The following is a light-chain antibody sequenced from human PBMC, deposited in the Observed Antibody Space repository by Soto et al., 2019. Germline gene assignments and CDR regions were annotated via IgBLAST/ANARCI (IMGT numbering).Light chain of an antibody. Sequence: QSVLTQPPSVSGAPGQRVTISCTWSSSNIGAGYNVHWYQQLPGTAPKLLIYVNSNRPSRVPDRFSGSKSGTSASLAITGLQAEDEADYYCQSYDSSLSGVVFGGGTTLTVL. CDR1: SSNIGAGYN. J-gene: IGLJ2*01. CDR2: VNS. V-gene: IGLV1-40*01. CDR3: QSYDSSLSGVV.